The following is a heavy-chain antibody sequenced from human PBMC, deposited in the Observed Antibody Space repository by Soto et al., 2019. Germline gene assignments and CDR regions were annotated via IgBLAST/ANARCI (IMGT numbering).Heavy chain of an antibody. Sequence: EVQLSESGGGLVQPGGSLRLSCAASGFTFNRYGMSWVRQAPGKGLEWVSAISGSGDSTYYADSVKGRFTISRDSSNNTLSLQMNKLRADDTALYFCVKLRLELLYLDSWGLGALVIVSS. V-gene: IGHV3-23*01. J-gene: IGHJ4*02. D-gene: IGHD1-7*01. CDR1: GFTFNRYG. CDR2: ISGSGDST. CDR3: VKLRLELLYLDS.